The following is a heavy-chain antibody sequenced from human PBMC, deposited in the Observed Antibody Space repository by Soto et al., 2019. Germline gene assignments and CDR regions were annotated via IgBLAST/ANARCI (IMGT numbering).Heavy chain of an antibody. CDR3: TRDPSSHGTGTAADYYYGMDV. D-gene: IGHD1-1*01. CDR2: IRSKAYGGTT. Sequence: HPGGSLRLSCTASGFTFGDYAMSWVRQAPGKGLEWVGFIRSKAYGGTTEYAASVKGRFTISRDDSKSIAYLQMNSLKTEDTAVYYCTRDPSSHGTGTAADYYYGMDVWGQGTTVTVSS. V-gene: IGHV3-49*04. CDR1: GFTFGDYA. J-gene: IGHJ6*02.